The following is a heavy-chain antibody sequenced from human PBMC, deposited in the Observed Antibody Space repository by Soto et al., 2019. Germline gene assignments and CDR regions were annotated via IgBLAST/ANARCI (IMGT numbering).Heavy chain of an antibody. Sequence: SETLSLTCAVYGGSFSGYYWSWIRQPPGKGLEWIGEINHSGSTNYNPSLKSRVTISVDTSKNQFSLKLSSVTAADTAAYYCARGPGRYYGSGRSFDYWGQGTLVTVSS. D-gene: IGHD3-10*01. V-gene: IGHV4-34*01. CDR2: INHSGST. CDR1: GGSFSGYY. J-gene: IGHJ4*02. CDR3: ARGPGRYYGSGRSFDY.